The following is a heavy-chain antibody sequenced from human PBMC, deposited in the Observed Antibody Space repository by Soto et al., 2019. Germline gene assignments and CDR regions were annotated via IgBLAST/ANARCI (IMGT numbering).Heavy chain of an antibody. J-gene: IGHJ5*01. D-gene: IGHD3-3*01. CDR3: ARDIWSGDYKCFDA. V-gene: IGHV3-30*03. Sequence: GGSLRLSCTSSTVTINVHGIQWVRQAPGKGLEWVAFISNDERAHYYAYFVKDRLTISRDYSKNTVDLQMNSLRNEETAVYYYARDIWSGDYKCFDAWGPGTLVTVSS. CDR2: ISNDERAH. CDR1: TVTINVHG.